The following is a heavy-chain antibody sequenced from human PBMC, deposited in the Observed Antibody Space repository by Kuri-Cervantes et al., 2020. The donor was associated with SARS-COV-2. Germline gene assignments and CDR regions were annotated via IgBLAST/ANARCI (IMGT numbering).Heavy chain of an antibody. Sequence: ASVKVSCKASGYTFTGYYMHWVRQAPGQGLEWMGWINPNSGGTNYAQKFQGRVTMTRDTSISTAYMELSRLRSDDTAVYYCARERYIVGATETYYFDYWGQGTLVTVSS. CDR3: ARERYIVGATETYYFDY. CDR2: INPNSGGT. D-gene: IGHD1-26*01. J-gene: IGHJ4*02. V-gene: IGHV1-2*02. CDR1: GYTFTGYY.